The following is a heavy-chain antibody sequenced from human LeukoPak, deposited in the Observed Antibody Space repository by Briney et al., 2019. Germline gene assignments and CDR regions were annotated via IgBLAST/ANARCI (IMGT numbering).Heavy chain of an antibody. D-gene: IGHD1-26*01. CDR2: IYYSGST. CDR3: ARRAGRHNWFDP. J-gene: IGHJ5*02. CDR1: GGSISSYY. V-gene: IGHV4-59*08. Sequence: PSETLSLTCTVSGGSISSYYWSWIRQPPGKGLEWIGYIYYSGSTNYNPSLKSRVTISVDTSKNQFSLKLSSGTAADTAVYYCARRAGRHNWFDPWGQGTLVTVSS.